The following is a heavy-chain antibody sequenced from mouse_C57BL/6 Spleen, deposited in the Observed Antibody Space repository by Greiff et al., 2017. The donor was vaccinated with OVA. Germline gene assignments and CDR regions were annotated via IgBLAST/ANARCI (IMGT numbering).Heavy chain of an antibody. CDR3: ARVPAGTSFAY. Sequence: EVKVVESGGGLVKPGGSLKLSCAASGFTFSSYAMSWVRQTPEKRLEWVATISDGGSYTYYPDNVKGRFTISRDNAKNNLYLQMSHLKSEDTAMYYCARVPAGTSFAYWGQGTLVTVSA. V-gene: IGHV5-4*03. D-gene: IGHD3-3*01. CDR1: GFTFSSYA. J-gene: IGHJ3*01. CDR2: ISDGGSYT.